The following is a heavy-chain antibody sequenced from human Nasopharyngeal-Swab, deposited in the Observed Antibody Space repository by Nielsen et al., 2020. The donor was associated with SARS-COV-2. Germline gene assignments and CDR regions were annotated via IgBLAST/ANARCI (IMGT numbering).Heavy chain of an antibody. CDR2: VSTYNGQT. Sequence: WVRQAPGQGLEWMGWVSTYNGQTKYPQKFQGRVTMTTDTYTSTAYMELRTLRSDDTAVYYCARGDSGSYSAYWGQGTLVTVSS. D-gene: IGHD1-26*01. CDR3: ARGDSGSYSAY. V-gene: IGHV1-18*01. J-gene: IGHJ4*02.